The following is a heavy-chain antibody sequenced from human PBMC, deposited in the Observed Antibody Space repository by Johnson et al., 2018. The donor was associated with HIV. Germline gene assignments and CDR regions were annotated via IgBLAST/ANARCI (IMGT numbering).Heavy chain of an antibody. CDR2: ISSSGSAI. V-gene: IGHV3-11*04. CDR3: AREMAWEDAFDI. D-gene: IGHD5-24*01. Sequence: VQLVESGGDLVQPGGSLRLSCAASGFTFSDYYMNWIRQAPGKGLEWVSYISSSGSAIKYADSVKGRFTISRDNAKTSLFLQMRSLRPEDTAVYFCAREMAWEDAFDIWGQGTMVTVSS. CDR1: GFTFSDYY. J-gene: IGHJ3*02.